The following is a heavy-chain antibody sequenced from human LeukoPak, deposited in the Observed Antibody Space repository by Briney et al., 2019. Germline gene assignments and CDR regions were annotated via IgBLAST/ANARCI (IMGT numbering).Heavy chain of an antibody. D-gene: IGHD1-7*01. CDR1: GGSFSGYY. CDR3: ARQDWNYAWFDP. V-gene: IGHV4-34*01. J-gene: IGHJ5*02. Sequence: SETLSLTCAVYGGSFSGYYWSWIRQPPGKGLEWIGEINHSGSTNYNPSLKSRVTISVYTSKNQFSLKLSSVTAADTAVYYCARQDWNYAWFDPWGQGTLVTVSS. CDR2: INHSGST.